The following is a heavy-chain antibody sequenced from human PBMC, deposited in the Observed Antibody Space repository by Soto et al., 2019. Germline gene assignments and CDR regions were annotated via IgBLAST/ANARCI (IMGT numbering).Heavy chain of an antibody. CDR1: GGSFSGYC. Sequence: SETLSLTCAVYGGSFSGYCWSWIRQPPGKGLEWIGEINHSGSTNYNPSLKSRVTISVDTSKNQFSLKLSSVTAADTAVYYCARVSTVTTFDYWGQGTLVTVSS. D-gene: IGHD4-17*01. V-gene: IGHV4-34*01. CDR2: INHSGST. CDR3: ARVSTVTTFDY. J-gene: IGHJ4*02.